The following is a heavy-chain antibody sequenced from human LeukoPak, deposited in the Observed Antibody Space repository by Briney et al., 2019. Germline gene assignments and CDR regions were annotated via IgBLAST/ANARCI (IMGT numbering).Heavy chain of an antibody. CDR3: AREVLDTAMALGY. J-gene: IGHJ4*02. Sequence: GGSLRLSCAASGFTVTTNYMSWVRQAPGKGLEWVSIIYSGGTTYYADSVKGRFTISRDNSKNTPYLQMNSLRAEDTAVYYCAREVLDTAMALGYWGQGTLVTVSS. CDR2: IYSGGTT. D-gene: IGHD5-18*01. V-gene: IGHV3-66*01. CDR1: GFTVTTNY.